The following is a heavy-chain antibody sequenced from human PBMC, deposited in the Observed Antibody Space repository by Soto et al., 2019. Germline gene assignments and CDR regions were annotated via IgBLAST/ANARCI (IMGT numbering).Heavy chain of an antibody. V-gene: IGHV3-23*01. CDR1: GFTFSSYA. J-gene: IGHJ3*02. CDR3: AKPYYYGSGSYYKSAFDI. Sequence: GGSRRLSCAASGFTFSSYAMSWVRQAPGKGLEWVSAISGSGGSTYYADSVKGRFTISRDNSKNTLYLQMNSLRAEDTAVYYCAKPYYYGSGSYYKSAFDIWGQGTMVTVSS. D-gene: IGHD3-10*01. CDR2: ISGSGGST.